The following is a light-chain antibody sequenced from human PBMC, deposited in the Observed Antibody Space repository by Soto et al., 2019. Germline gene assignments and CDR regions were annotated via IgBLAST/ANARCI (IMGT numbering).Light chain of an antibody. J-gene: IGLJ1*01. CDR3: TSYTTSSTYV. CDR2: DVT. CDR1: SSDVGGYNY. Sequence: QSALTQPASVSGSPGQSIAISCTGTSSDVGGYNYVSWYQQHLGKAPKLMLYDVTNRPSGVSDRFSGSKSGNTASLTISGLQAEDEADYYCTSYTTSSTYVFGTGTKVTVL. V-gene: IGLV2-14*01.